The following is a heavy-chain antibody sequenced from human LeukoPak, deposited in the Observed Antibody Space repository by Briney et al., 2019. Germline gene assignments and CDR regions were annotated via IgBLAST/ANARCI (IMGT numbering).Heavy chain of an antibody. V-gene: IGHV3-30*03. CDR2: ISYDGSNK. Sequence: GGSLRLSCAASGFTFSSYGMHWVRQAPGKGLEWVAVISYDGSNKYYADSVKGRFTISRDNSKNTLYLQMNSLRAEDTAVYYCARVLGGYNSSPFDYWGQGTLVTVSS. CDR3: ARVLGGYNSSPFDY. D-gene: IGHD5-24*01. J-gene: IGHJ4*02. CDR1: GFTFSSYG.